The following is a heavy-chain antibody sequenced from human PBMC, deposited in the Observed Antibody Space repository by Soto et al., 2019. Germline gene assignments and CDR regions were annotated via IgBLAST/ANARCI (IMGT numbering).Heavy chain of an antibody. D-gene: IGHD6-19*01. CDR2: IYYIGST. V-gene: IGHV4-61*01. CDR3: ARSGGGSGWL. Sequence: QVQLQESGPGLVKPSESLSLTCTVSGGSVSSGSYYWSWIRQPPGKGLEWIAYIYYIGSTKYNPSLKSRVTITRDTSKTQFALKLTSVTAADTAVYYCARSGGGSGWLGGQGTLVTVSS. J-gene: IGHJ4*02. CDR1: GGSVSSGSYY.